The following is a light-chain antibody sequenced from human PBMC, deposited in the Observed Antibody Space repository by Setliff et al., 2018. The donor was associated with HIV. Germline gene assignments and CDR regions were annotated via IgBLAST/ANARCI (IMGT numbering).Light chain of an antibody. CDR1: SSDIGDYNF. J-gene: IGLJ1*01. CDR3: SSYTTTITPYV. Sequence: QSALAQSASVSGSPGQSITISCTGTSSDIGDYNFVSWYQRHPGKAPKLMIYDVSKRPSGVSNRFSGSKSGSTASLTISGLQAEYEGDYYCSSYTTTITPYVFGTGTKVTVL. CDR2: DVS. V-gene: IGLV2-14*01.